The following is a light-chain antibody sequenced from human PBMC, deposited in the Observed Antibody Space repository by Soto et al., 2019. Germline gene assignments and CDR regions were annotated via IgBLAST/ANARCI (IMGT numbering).Light chain of an antibody. Sequence: DIELTQSPPSLAASVGDRVTITCRASQNINNYLIWYQQKPGKAPQLLIYGASILQSGVPSRFSGSASGTDFTLTIGSLQPEDFATYYCQESYSVPGTFGQGTKVDI. CDR2: GAS. J-gene: IGKJ1*01. CDR1: QNINNY. CDR3: QESYSVPGT. V-gene: IGKV1-39*01.